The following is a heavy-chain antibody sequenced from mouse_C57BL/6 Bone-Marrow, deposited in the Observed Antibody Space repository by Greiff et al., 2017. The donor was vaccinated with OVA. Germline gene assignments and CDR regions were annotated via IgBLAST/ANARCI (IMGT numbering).Heavy chain of an antibody. J-gene: IGHJ2*01. CDR1: GYTFTSYW. CDR3: ARHYYGSSYLYYFDY. D-gene: IGHD1-1*01. V-gene: IGHV1-55*01. CDR2: IYPGSGST. Sequence: VQLQQPGAELVKPGASVKMSCKASGYTFTSYWITWVKQRPGQGLEWIGDIYPGSGSTNYNEKFKSKATLTVDTSSSTAYMQLSSLTSEDSAVYYCARHYYGSSYLYYFDYWGQGTTLTVAS.